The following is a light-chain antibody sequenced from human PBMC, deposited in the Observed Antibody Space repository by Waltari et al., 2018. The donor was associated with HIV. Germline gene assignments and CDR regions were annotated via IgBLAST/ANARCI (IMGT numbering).Light chain of an antibody. CDR2: DVS. CDR1: QSARSN. J-gene: IGKJ2*01. Sequence: EVVLTQSPVTLSLSPGERATLSCRASQSARSNLAWYQQRPGQAPRLLIYDVSNRATDIPPRFSGSGSETDFSLTISSLEPEDFAVYYCQQRSNWPRTFGQGTRLEI. CDR3: QQRSNWPRT. V-gene: IGKV3-11*01.